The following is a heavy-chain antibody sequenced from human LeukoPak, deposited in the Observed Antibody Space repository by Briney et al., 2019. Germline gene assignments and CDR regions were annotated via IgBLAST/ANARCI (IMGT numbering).Heavy chain of an antibody. CDR2: IYYSGST. D-gene: IGHD3-22*01. J-gene: IGHJ4*02. V-gene: IGHV4-39*01. Sequence: QPSETLSLTCTVSGDSISSSGSYWGWIRQPPGEGLEWIGSIYYSGSTYYNTSLKSRVTISVDTSKNQFSLKLSSVTAADTAVYYCARGVYYYDSSGYYWRPRNHYFDYWGQGTLVTVSS. CDR3: ARGVYYYDSSGYYWRPRNHYFDY. CDR1: GDSISSSGSY.